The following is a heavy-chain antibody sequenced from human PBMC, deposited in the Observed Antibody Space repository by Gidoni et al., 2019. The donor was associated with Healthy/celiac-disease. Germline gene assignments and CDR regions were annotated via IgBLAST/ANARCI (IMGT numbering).Heavy chain of an antibody. CDR2: IYHSGSP. CDR1: GGSISTSNW. V-gene: IGHV4-4*02. D-gene: IGHD4-17*01. Sequence: QVQLQESGTGLLKPSGTLSLTYAVSGGSISTSNWWRWVRQPPGKGLEWIGDIYHSGSPSYNPSLKSRVTISVDKSKNQFSLKLSSVNAADTAVYYCARDGPTVVTQRRAFDIWGQGTMVTVAS. CDR3: ARDGPTVVTQRRAFDI. J-gene: IGHJ3*02.